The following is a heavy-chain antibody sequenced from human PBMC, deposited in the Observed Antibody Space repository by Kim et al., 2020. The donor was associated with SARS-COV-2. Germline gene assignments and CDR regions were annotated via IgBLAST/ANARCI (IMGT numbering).Heavy chain of an antibody. CDR3: ARGNLYYDILTGYSTYYYYGMDV. CDR2: IYYSGST. Sequence: SETLSLTCTVSGGSISSGGYYWSWIRQHPGKGLEWIGYIYYSGSTYYNPSLKSRVTISVDTSKNQFSLKLSSVTAADTAVYYCARGNLYYDILTGYSTYYYYGMDVWGQGTTVTVSS. CDR1: GGSISSGGYY. D-gene: IGHD3-9*01. V-gene: IGHV4-31*03. J-gene: IGHJ6*02.